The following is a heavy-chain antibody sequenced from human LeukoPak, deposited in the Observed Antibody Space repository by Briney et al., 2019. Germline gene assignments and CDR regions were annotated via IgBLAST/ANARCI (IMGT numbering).Heavy chain of an antibody. J-gene: IGHJ4*02. D-gene: IGHD3-22*01. CDR1: GFTFSSYG. Sequence: PGRSLRLSCAASGFTFSSYGMHWVRQAPGKGLEWVAVISYDGSNKYYADSVKGRFTISRDNSKNTLYLQMNSLRAEDTAVYYCAKAASSGYYYIGYWGQGTLVTVSS. CDR3: AKAASSGYYYIGY. CDR2: ISYDGSNK. V-gene: IGHV3-30*18.